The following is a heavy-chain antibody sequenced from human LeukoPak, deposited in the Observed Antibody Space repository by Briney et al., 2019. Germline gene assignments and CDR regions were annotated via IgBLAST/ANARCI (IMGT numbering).Heavy chain of an antibody. CDR3: ARVRSSGWGKGFDY. J-gene: IGHJ4*02. CDR2: IYFSGSS. D-gene: IGHD6-19*01. CDR1: GGSISNSYYY. V-gene: IGHV4-39*07. Sequence: SETLSLTCTVSGGSISNSYYYWGWIRQPPGKGLEWIGSIYFSGSSYYNPSLKSRVTISVDTSKNQFSLKMSSVTAADTAVYYCARVRSSGWGKGFDYWGQGTLVTVSS.